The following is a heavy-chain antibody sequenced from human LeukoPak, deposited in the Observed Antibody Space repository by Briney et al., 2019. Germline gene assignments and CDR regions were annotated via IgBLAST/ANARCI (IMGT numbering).Heavy chain of an antibody. D-gene: IGHD3-10*01. V-gene: IGHV3-15*01. CDR3: STAQLLCFGAGNYYMDV. CDR2: IKSKTDGGTT. J-gene: IGHJ6*03. Sequence: PGGSLRLSCAASGFTFNNAWMSWVRQAPGKGLEWVGRIKSKTDGGTTDYAARVKGIFTISRDDSKNTLYLEMNRLKSDDTAVYYCSTAQLLCFGAGNYYMDVWGKGTTVTISS. CDR1: GFTFNNAW.